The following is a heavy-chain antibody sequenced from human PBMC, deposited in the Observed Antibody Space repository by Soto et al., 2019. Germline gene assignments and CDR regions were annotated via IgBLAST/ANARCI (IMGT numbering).Heavy chain of an antibody. CDR3: AKDKIGAGTGYYYGMDV. J-gene: IGHJ6*02. V-gene: IGHV3-30*18. Sequence: GGSLRLSCAASGFTFSSYGVHWVRQAPGKGLERVAVISYDGSNKYYADSVKGRFTISRDNSKNTLYLQMNSLRAEDTAVYYCAKDKIGAGTGYYYGMDVWGQGTTVTVSS. CDR1: GFTFSSYG. CDR2: ISYDGSNK. D-gene: IGHD6-19*01.